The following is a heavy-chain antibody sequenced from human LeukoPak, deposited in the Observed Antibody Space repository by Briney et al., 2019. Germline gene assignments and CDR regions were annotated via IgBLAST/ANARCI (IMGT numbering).Heavy chain of an antibody. CDR1: GFTFSSYA. D-gene: IGHD1-26*01. V-gene: IGHV3-23*01. Sequence: GGSLTLSCAASGFTFSSYAMSWVRQAPGKGLEWVAGISCCDGRTHYGDSVKGRFTISRDNAHDTLYLHMNSLRGEDTAVYFCAKDMHGKPYFDCWGQGSLVTVSS. CDR2: ISCCDGRT. CDR3: AKDMHGKPYFDC. J-gene: IGHJ4*02.